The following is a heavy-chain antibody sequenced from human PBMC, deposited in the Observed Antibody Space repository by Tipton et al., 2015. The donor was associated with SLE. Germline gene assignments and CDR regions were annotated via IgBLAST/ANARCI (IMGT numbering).Heavy chain of an antibody. D-gene: IGHD3-3*01. CDR1: GGSFSGYY. Sequence: TLSLTCVVHGGSFSGYYWSWIRQPPGKGLEWIGEINHSGSSNSNPPLKSRVTMSVDTSKNQFSLNLTSVTAADTAVYYCARLSISGVLTGSYEYGMDVWGQGTAVTVSS. CDR2: INHSGSS. J-gene: IGHJ6*02. CDR3: ARLSISGVLTGSYEYGMDV. V-gene: IGHV4-34*01.